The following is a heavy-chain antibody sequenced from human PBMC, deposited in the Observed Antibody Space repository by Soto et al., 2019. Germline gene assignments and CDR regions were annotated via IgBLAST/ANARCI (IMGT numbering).Heavy chain of an antibody. J-gene: IGHJ6*02. CDR2: VSAGGDMT. CDR1: GFTFSSYA. V-gene: IGHV3-23*01. CDR3: ARGDRGGSGSPASYYYSGLDV. D-gene: IGHD2-15*01. Sequence: DVQLLESGGQLVQPGGSLRLSCAASGFTFSSYAMSWVRQAPGKGLEWVSSVSAGGDMTYYSDSVKGRFTIFRDNSNNVLFLQMNSLRIEDTALYYCARGDRGGSGSPASYYYSGLDVWGQGTTVTVS.